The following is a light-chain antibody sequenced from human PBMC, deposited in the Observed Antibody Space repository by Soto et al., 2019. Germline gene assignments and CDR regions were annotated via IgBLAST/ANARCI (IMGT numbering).Light chain of an antibody. Sequence: DIQMTQSQSSLSASVGDRVTITCRASQSISSYLNWYQQKPGKAPKLLIYAASSLQSGVPSRFSGSGSGTDFTLTISSLQPEDFATYYCQQSYSTPGTFGPGTKVDIK. CDR3: QQSYSTPGT. CDR1: QSISSY. J-gene: IGKJ3*01. CDR2: AAS. V-gene: IGKV1-39*01.